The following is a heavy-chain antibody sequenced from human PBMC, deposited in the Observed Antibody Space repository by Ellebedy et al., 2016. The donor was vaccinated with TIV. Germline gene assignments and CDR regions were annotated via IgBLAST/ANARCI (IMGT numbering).Heavy chain of an antibody. CDR3: ARSFDTVMDV. Sequence: AASVKVSCKASAYTFSGYYIHWVRQAPGQGLEWMGWINSQSGGTNHAQKFQDRVTMTRDPSISTAYMEVNRLTSDDTAVYYCARSFDTVMDVWGQGTTVTVSS. CDR1: AYTFSGYY. CDR2: INSQSGGT. V-gene: IGHV1-2*02. J-gene: IGHJ6*02.